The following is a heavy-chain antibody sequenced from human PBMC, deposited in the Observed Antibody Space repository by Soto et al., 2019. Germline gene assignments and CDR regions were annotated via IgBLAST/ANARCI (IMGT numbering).Heavy chain of an antibody. CDR1: GGSIGSSSYY. V-gene: IGHV4-39*01. CDR2: IYYSGST. CDR3: ARHFDTVVTLNGMDV. J-gene: IGHJ6*02. D-gene: IGHD2-21*02. Sequence: SDTLSLTCTVSGGSIGSSSYYWGWIRQPPGKGLEWIGSIYYSGSTYYNPSLKSRVTISVDTSKNQFSLKLSSVTAADTAVYYCARHFDTVVTLNGMDVWGQGTTVTVS.